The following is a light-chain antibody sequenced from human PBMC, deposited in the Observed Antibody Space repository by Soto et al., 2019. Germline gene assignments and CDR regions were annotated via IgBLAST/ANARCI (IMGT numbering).Light chain of an antibody. J-gene: IGLJ1*01. Sequence: QSVLTQPASVSGSPGQTITISCTGSTSDVGGYSFVSWYRQYPGQAPKLIIYEVSNRPSGLSNRFSGSKSANTASLTIAGLQTEDEADYYCASYTSSSAPWIFGTGTKVTV. V-gene: IGLV2-14*03. CDR2: EVS. CDR3: ASYTSSSAPWI. CDR1: TSDVGGYSF.